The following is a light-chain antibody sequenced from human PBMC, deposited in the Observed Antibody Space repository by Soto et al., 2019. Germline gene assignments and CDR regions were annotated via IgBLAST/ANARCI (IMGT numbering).Light chain of an antibody. J-gene: IGKJ5*01. CDR1: QSVSSSH. V-gene: IGKV3-20*01. Sequence: EIVLTQSPGTLSLSPGERATLSCRASQSVSSSHLAWYQHKPGQAPRILIYAASSRDTGSPDRSSGGGSGTDFTLTISRLEPEDFEVYYCQQYGYYPITFGQGTRLEIK. CDR3: QQYGYYPIT. CDR2: AAS.